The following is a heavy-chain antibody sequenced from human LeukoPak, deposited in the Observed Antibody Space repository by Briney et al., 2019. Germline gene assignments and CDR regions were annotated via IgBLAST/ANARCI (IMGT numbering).Heavy chain of an antibody. Sequence: GGSLRLSCLASGFSFNSYTMNWVREAPGKELEWVSTISPVSSYTWYAESVKGRFTISRDNPKNSLYLQMDSLRAGDTAVYYCVRDVSRRIGMDVWGQGTTVTVSS. D-gene: IGHD2/OR15-2a*01. J-gene: IGHJ6*02. CDR2: ISPVSSYT. CDR1: GFSFNSYT. CDR3: VRDVSRRIGMDV. V-gene: IGHV3-21*01.